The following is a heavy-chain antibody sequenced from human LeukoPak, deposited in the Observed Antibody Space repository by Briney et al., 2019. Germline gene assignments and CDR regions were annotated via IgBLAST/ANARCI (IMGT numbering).Heavy chain of an antibody. V-gene: IGHV3-23*01. J-gene: IGHJ5*02. CDR3: ARSMPREGWFDP. D-gene: IGHD2/OR15-2a*01. CDR1: GFTFSSFG. Sequence: GGTLRLSCAASGFTFSSFGMSWVRQAPGKGLEWVSAISSTGGTAYYADSVKGRFTISRDNSKNSLYLQMNSLRAEDTAVYYCARSMPREGWFDPWGQGTLVTVSS. CDR2: ISSTGGTA.